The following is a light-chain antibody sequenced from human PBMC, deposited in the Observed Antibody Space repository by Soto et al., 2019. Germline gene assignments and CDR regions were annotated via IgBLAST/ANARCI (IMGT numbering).Light chain of an antibody. V-gene: IGKV1-5*03. CDR2: KAS. Sequence: DIQMTQTPSTLSASVGDRVTITCRASQSISNWLAWYQQKPGKAPKLLLYKASILENGVPSRFTGGGSETEFTLSITVLQPDDFATYYCQQFDAYSSTFGQGTQLEMK. J-gene: IGKJ2*01. CDR3: QQFDAYSST. CDR1: QSISNW.